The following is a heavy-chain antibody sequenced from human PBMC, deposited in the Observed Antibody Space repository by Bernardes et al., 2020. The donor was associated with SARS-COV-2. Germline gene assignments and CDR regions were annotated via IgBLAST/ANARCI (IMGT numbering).Heavy chain of an antibody. Sequence: GGSLRLSCAVSGFTFSSYWMHWIRQAPGKGLVWVSRINGDGTSTSYADSVKGRFTISRDNAKNTLNLQMNSLSAEDTALYYCARGAYSLNKSGPRSVFDIWGQATMVTVAS. V-gene: IGHV3-74*01. CDR3: ARGAYSLNKSGPRSVFDI. J-gene: IGHJ3*02. CDR1: GFTFSSYW. D-gene: IGHD1-26*01. CDR2: INGDGTST.